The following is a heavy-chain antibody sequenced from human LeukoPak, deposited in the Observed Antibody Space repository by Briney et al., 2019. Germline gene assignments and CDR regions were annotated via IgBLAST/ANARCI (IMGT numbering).Heavy chain of an antibody. J-gene: IGHJ4*02. CDR3: AKGRPNYYESNGHYYRRDGDC. CDR2: ISSKSDYT. D-gene: IGHD3-22*01. Sequence: GGSLRLSCAASGFTFNIYAMSWVRQAPGKGLEWVSSISSKSDYTFYAGSVKGRFTISRDNSRNTLYLQMNSLRAEDTAIYYCAKGRPNYYESNGHYYRRDGDCWGQGTLVTVSS. V-gene: IGHV3-23*01. CDR1: GFTFNIYA.